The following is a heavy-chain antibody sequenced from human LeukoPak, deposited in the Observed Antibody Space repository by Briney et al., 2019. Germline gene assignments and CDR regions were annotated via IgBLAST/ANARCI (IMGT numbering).Heavy chain of an antibody. D-gene: IGHD3-10*01. V-gene: IGHV4-34*01. CDR2: INHSGST. Sequence: SETLSLTCAVYGWSFSGYYWSWIRQPPGKGLEWIGEINHSGSTNYNPSLKSRVTISVDTSKKQLSLKMSSVTAADTAVYYCARDSSGYGSTDDAFDIWGQGTMVTVSS. J-gene: IGHJ3*02. CDR1: GWSFSGYY. CDR3: ARDSSGYGSTDDAFDI.